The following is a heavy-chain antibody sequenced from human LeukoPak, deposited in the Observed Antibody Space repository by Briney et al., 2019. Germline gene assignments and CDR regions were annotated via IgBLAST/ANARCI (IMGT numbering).Heavy chain of an antibody. CDR1: GFTFSSYA. Sequence: PGGSLRLSCAASGFTFSSYAMHWVRQAPGKGLEYVSAISSNGGSTYYANSVKGRFTISRDNSKNTLYLQMGSLRAEDMAVYYCASQYGIAVAGTRGAFDIWGQGTMVTVSS. CDR3: ASQYGIAVAGTRGAFDI. J-gene: IGHJ3*02. V-gene: IGHV3-64*01. D-gene: IGHD6-19*01. CDR2: ISSNGGST.